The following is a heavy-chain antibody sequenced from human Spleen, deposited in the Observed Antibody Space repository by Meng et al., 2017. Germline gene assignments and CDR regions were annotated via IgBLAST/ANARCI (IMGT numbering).Heavy chain of an antibody. CDR1: DYTFTGYG. D-gene: IGHD3-10*01. V-gene: IGHV1-18*01. CDR3: ARGTPGRSYCDY. CDR2: LGAHPGDT. Sequence: QVQLVQSGGEVKKPGASLKVSCKASDYTFTGYGVCWVRQAPGQGLEWMAWLGAHPGDTSHAPKFVGRVTVTADTATATAYMELRSLRSDDTAVYYCARGTPGRSYCDYWGLGTLVTVSS. J-gene: IGHJ4*02.